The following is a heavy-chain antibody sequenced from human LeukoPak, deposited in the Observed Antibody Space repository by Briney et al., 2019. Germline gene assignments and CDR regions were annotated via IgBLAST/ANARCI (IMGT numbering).Heavy chain of an antibody. CDR1: GGSFSGYY. CDR3: ARRRVVVAARIDY. CDR2: INHSGST. V-gene: IGHV4-34*01. J-gene: IGHJ4*02. Sequence: PSETLSLTCAVYGGSFSGYYWSWIRQPPGKGLERIGEINHSGSTNYNPSLKSRVTISVDTSKNQFSLKLSSVTAADTAVYYCARRRVVVAARIDYWGQGTLVTVSS. D-gene: IGHD2-15*01.